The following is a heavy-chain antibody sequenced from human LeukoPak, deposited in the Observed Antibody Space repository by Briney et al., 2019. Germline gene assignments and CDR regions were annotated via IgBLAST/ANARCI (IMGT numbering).Heavy chain of an antibody. Sequence: PGGSLILSCGASGIIFNDAWMNWVRLAPGKGREWVGRIKNKADGGTTDYAAPVRGRFIISTADSKNRLYLQMNSLKTEDTAVYYCTTSGTPFQYWGQGTLVTVSS. V-gene: IGHV3-15*01. CDR3: TTSGTPFQY. D-gene: IGHD3-10*01. J-gene: IGHJ4*02. CDR1: GIIFNDAW. CDR2: IKNKADGGTT.